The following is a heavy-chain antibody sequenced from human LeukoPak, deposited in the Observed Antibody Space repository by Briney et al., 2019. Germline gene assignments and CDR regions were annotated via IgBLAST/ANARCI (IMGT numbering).Heavy chain of an antibody. V-gene: IGHV3-23*01. J-gene: IGHJ4*02. Sequence: GGSLRLSCAASGFTFSNAWMSWVRQAPGKGLEWVSAISGSGGSTYYADSVKGRFTISRDNSKNTLYLQMNSLGAEDTAVYYCAKDRGYSGYDMGNFFDYWGQGTLVTVSS. D-gene: IGHD5-12*01. CDR3: AKDRGYSGYDMGNFFDY. CDR2: ISGSGGST. CDR1: GFTFSNAW.